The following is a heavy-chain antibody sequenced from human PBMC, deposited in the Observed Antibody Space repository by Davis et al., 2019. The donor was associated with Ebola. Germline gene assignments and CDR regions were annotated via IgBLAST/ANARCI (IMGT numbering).Heavy chain of an antibody. CDR1: GYSFTSYW. CDR3: ARLRSQLAYCGGDCYSADAFDI. Sequence: GESLKISCRGSGYSFTSYWIGWVRQMPGKGLEWMGIIYPGDSDTRYSPSFQGQVTISADKSISTAYLQWSSLKASDTAMYYCARLRSQLAYCGGDCYSADAFDIWGQGTMVTVSS. D-gene: IGHD2-21*02. J-gene: IGHJ3*02. V-gene: IGHV5-51*01. CDR2: IYPGDSDT.